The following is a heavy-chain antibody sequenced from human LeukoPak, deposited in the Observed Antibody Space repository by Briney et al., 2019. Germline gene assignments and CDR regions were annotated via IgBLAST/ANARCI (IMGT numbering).Heavy chain of an antibody. D-gene: IGHD6-19*01. CDR1: GFTISGSA. V-gene: IGHV3-73*01. CDR2: IRGKENSYTA. CDR3: NVRAVDGSFDY. Sequence: GGSLRLSCAAPGFTISGSAILWVRQASGKGLEWVGRIRGKENSYTAAYAASVKGRFTISRDDSENTAYLQMNSLKTEDTAVYYCNVRAVDGSFDYWGQGTLVSVSS. J-gene: IGHJ4*02.